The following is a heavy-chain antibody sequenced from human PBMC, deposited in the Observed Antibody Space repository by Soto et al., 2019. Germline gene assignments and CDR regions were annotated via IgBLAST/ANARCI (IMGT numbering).Heavy chain of an antibody. V-gene: IGHV3-30*18. Sequence: QVQLVESGGGVVQPGRSLRLSCAASGFTFSSYGMHWVRQAPGKGLEWVAVISYDGSNKYYADSVKGRFTISRDNSKNTLYLQMNSLRAEDTAVYYCAKEVMVRGVIISYYYYGMDVWGQGTTVTVSS. D-gene: IGHD3-10*01. CDR1: GFTFSSYG. CDR3: AKEVMVRGVIISYYYYGMDV. CDR2: ISYDGSNK. J-gene: IGHJ6*02.